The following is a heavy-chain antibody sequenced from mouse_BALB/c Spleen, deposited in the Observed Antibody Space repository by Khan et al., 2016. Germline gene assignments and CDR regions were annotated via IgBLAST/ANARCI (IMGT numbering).Heavy chain of an antibody. D-gene: IGHD2-4*01. CDR3: ARLMITVWFAY. CDR2: ISYSGNT. Sequence: EVQLQESGPGLVKPSQSLSLTCTVTGYSITSDYAWNWIRQFPGNKLEWMGYISYSGNTSYNPSLKSRFSITRDTSKNQFFLQLNSVTTEDTATYYCARLMITVWFAYWGQGTLVTVSA. CDR1: GYSITSDYA. J-gene: IGHJ3*01. V-gene: IGHV3-2*02.